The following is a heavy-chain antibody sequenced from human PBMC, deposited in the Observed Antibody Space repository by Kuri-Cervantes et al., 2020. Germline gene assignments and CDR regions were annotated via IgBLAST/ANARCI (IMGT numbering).Heavy chain of an antibody. D-gene: IGHD4-17*01. Sequence: ASVKVSCKASGYTFTSYGISWVRQAPGQGLEWMGWISAYNGNTNYAQKLQGRVTMTTDTSTSTSYMELRSLRSDDTAMYYCAREGDYGDYNWFDPWGQGTLVTVSS. CDR1: GYTFTSYG. J-gene: IGHJ5*02. CDR3: AREGDYGDYNWFDP. V-gene: IGHV1-18*01. CDR2: ISAYNGNT.